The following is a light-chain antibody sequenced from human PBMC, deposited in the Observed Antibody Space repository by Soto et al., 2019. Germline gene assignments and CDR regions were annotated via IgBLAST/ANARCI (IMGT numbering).Light chain of an antibody. Sequence: EIVMTQSPATLSVSPGERATLSCRASQSVSGNLAWFQQKPGHAPRLLIYGASTRATGIPARFSGSGSGTEFTLTISSLQSEDFAVYSCQQYNSWPAFTFGPGTKVDIK. CDR1: QSVSGN. V-gene: IGKV3-15*01. CDR2: GAS. J-gene: IGKJ3*01. CDR3: QQYNSWPAFT.